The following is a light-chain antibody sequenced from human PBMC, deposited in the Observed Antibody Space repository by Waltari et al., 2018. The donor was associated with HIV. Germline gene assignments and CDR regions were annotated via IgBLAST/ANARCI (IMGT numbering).Light chain of an antibody. CDR1: SGPSTYA. CDR2: VSTDGSH. Sequence: QVVLTQSPSASAFLGASVKLTCTLSSGPSTYAIAWHQQQPEKGPRYLMKVSTDGSHNKGDGIPDRFSGSSSGAERYLTISSLQSDDEADYYCQTWDSGIRVFGGGTRLTVL. V-gene: IGLV4-69*01. CDR3: QTWDSGIRV. J-gene: IGLJ3*02.